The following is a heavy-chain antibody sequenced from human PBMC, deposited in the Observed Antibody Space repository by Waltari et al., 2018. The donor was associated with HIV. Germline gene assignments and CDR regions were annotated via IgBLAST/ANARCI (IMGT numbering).Heavy chain of an antibody. CDR2: LNSDGSSR. CDR1: GFSVSNHW. D-gene: IGHD2-15*01. Sequence: VQLVESGGGSIKTGGSLRLSCTASGFSVSNHWMDWFPQGPGKGLVWVARLNSDGSSRNYADAVKGRFVISRDNARNTVYLQLNSLRVEDTAMYFCARASHYIEFSTFDGDYYFDVWGRGTRVAVSS. V-gene: IGHV3-74*01. J-gene: IGHJ4*02. CDR3: ARASHYIEFSTFDGDYYFDV.